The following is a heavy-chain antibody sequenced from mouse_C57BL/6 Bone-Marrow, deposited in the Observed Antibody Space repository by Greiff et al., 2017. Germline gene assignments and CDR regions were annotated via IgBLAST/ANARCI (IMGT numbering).Heavy chain of an antibody. CDR1: GYTFTSYG. Sequence: VQLQQSGAELARPGASVKLSCKASGYTFTSYGISWVKQRTGQGLEWIGEIYPRSGNTYYNEKFKGKATLTADKSSSTAYMELRSLTSEDSAVYFCARHFDYGSSWFAYWGKGTLVTVSA. CDR3: ARHFDYGSSWFAY. V-gene: IGHV1-81*01. CDR2: IYPRSGNT. J-gene: IGHJ3*01. D-gene: IGHD1-1*01.